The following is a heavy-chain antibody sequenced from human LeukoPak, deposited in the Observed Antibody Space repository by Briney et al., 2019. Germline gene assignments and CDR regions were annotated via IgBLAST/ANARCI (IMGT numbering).Heavy chain of an antibody. CDR1: GGSFSGYY. CDR3: ARYTAMVGNNWFDP. Sequence: SETLSLTCAVYGGSFSGYYWSWIRQPPGKRLEWIGEIKHSGSTNYNPSLKSRVTISVDTSKNQFSLKLSSVTAADTAVYYCARYTAMVGNNWFDPWGQGTLVTVSS. D-gene: IGHD5-18*01. V-gene: IGHV4-34*01. J-gene: IGHJ5*02. CDR2: IKHSGST.